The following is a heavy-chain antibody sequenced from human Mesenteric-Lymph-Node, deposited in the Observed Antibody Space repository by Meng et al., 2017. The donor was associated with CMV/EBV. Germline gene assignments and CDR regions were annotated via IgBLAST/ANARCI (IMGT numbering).Heavy chain of an antibody. Sequence: GESLKISCAASGFTFSSYGMHWVRQAPGKGLEWVAFIRYDGSNKYYADSVKGRFTISRDNSKNTLYLQMNSLRAEDTAVYYCARVVGATRLLDYWGQGTLVTVSS. J-gene: IGHJ4*02. CDR2: IRYDGSNK. CDR3: ARVVGATRLLDY. D-gene: IGHD1-26*01. V-gene: IGHV3-30*02. CDR1: GFTFSSYG.